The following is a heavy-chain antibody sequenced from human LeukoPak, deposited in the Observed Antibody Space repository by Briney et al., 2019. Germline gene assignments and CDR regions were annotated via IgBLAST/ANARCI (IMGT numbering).Heavy chain of an antibody. V-gene: IGHV4-39*01. J-gene: IGHJ5*02. CDR3: ATQNYDFWSGSTRGWFDP. CDR1: GASISSSSYY. CDR2: IYYSGST. Sequence: SETLSLTCTVSGASISSSSYYWGWIRQPPGKGLEWIGSIYYSGSTYYNPSLKSRVTISVDTSKNQFSLKLSSVTAADTAVYYCATQNYDFWSGSTRGWFDPWGQGTLVTVSS. D-gene: IGHD3-3*01.